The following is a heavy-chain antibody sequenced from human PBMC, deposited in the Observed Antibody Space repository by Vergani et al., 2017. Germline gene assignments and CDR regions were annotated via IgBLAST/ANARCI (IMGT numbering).Heavy chain of an antibody. V-gene: IGHV1-2*02. CDR1: GYTFTDYF. D-gene: IGHD2-2*01. Sequence: QVQLVQSGAEVKKPGASVKVSCKASGYTFTDYFMPWVRQAPGQGLEWMGWINPNSGGTNYAQKIQGRVTMTRDTSISTAYMELSNLTADDTAVYYCARVGNSSYRDYFDYWGQGTLVTVSS. CDR2: INPNSGGT. CDR3: ARVGNSSYRDYFDY. J-gene: IGHJ4*02.